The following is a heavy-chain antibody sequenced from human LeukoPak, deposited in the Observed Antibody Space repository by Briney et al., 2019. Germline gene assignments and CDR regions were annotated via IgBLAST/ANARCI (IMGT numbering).Heavy chain of an antibody. J-gene: IGHJ2*01. CDR2: LYTSGST. V-gene: IGHV4-4*07. CDR1: GGSISSFY. D-gene: IGHD3-10*01. CDR3: ARSEIGSGSYYNHGYWYFDL. Sequence: PSETLSLTCTVSGGSISSFYWSWIRQPAGKGLEWIGRLYTSGSTNYNPSLKSRVTMSVDTSKNQFSLKLSSVIAAATAVYYCARSEIGSGSYYNHGYWYFDLWGRGTLVTVSS.